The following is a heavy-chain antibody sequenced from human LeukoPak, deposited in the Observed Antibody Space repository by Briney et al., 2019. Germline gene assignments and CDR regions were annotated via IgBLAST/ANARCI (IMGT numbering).Heavy chain of an antibody. V-gene: IGHV3-66*01. CDR1: GFTFSSHS. CDR3: ARYYYDSKPFDY. CDR2: IYSGGST. Sequence: GGSLRLSCAASGFTFSSHSMNWVRQAPGKGLEWVSVIYSGGSTYYADSVKGRFTISRDNSKNTLYLQMNSLRAEDTAVYYCARYYYDSKPFDYWGQGTLVTVSS. D-gene: IGHD3-22*01. J-gene: IGHJ4*02.